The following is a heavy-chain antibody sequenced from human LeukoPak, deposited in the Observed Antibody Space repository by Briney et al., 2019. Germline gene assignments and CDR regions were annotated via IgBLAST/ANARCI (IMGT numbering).Heavy chain of an antibody. CDR3: ARDRFVPRGSGSRPGYWFDP. CDR1: GYTFTGYY. J-gene: IGHJ5*02. Sequence: ASVTVSCKASGYTFTGYYMHWVRQAPGQGLEWMGWINPNSGGTNYAQKFQGRVTMTRDTSISTAYMELSRLRSDDTAVYYCARDRFVPRGSGSRPGYWFDPWGQGTLVTVSS. D-gene: IGHD3-10*01. CDR2: INPNSGGT. V-gene: IGHV1-2*02.